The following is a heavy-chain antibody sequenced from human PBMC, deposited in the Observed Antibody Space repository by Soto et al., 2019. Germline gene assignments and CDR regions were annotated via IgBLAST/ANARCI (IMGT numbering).Heavy chain of an antibody. Sequence: SETLSLTCTVSGGSISSSSYYWGWIRQPPGKGLEWIGYIYYSGSTSYNPSLKSRVSISVDTSKNQFSLKLSSVTAADTAVYYCARAWVVVTAPDYWGQGTQVTVSS. CDR1: GGSISSSSYY. CDR3: ARAWVVVTAPDY. D-gene: IGHD2-21*02. V-gene: IGHV4-61*05. J-gene: IGHJ4*02. CDR2: IYYSGST.